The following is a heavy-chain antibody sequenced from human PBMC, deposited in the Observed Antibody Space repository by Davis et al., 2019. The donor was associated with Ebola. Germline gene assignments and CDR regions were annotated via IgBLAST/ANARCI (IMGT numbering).Heavy chain of an antibody. CDR2: INAGNGNT. Sequence: ASVKVSCKTSGYTFTDYAMHWVRQAPGQRLEWMAWINAGNGNTKVSQKFQDRVTITRDTSASTAYMELNSLGSEDTAVFYCARIVLLRAFYGMDLWGQGTTVTVSS. CDR1: GYTFTDYA. CDR3: ARIVLLRAFYGMDL. D-gene: IGHD1-26*01. V-gene: IGHV1-3*01. J-gene: IGHJ6*02.